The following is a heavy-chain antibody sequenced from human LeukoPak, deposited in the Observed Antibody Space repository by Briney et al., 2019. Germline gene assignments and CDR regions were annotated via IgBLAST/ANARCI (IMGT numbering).Heavy chain of an antibody. CDR3: ARQGSKQDIVVVPAAPYVDY. V-gene: IGHV4-34*01. Sequence: SETLSLTCAVYGGSFSGYYWSWIRQPPGKGLEWIGEINHSGSTNYNPSLKSRVTISVDTSKNQFSLKLSSVTAADTAVYYCARQGSKQDIVVVPAAPYVDYWGQGTLVTVSS. CDR1: GGSFSGYY. D-gene: IGHD2-2*01. J-gene: IGHJ4*02. CDR2: INHSGST.